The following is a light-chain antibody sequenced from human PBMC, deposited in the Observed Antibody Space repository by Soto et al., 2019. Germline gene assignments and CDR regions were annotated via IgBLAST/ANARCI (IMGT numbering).Light chain of an antibody. CDR2: GAS. CDR1: QSVSTN. V-gene: IGKV3-15*01. J-gene: IGKJ2*01. CDR3: QQYRNWPPTYT. Sequence: EIVMTQSPATLSVSPGERATLSCRASQSVSTNLAWYQQKPGQAPRLLIYGASTRATGIPARFSGSGSETEFTLTISSLQSEDFAVYYRQQYRNWPPTYTFGQGTKLEIK.